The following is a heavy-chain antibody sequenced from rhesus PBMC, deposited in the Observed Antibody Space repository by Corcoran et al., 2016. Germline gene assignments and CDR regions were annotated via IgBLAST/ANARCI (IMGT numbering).Heavy chain of an antibody. CDR1: GFSISTSGMG. V-gene: IGHV2-174*01. CDR3: AGRREELQAFDY. CDR2: IYWDDDK. J-gene: IGHJ4*01. Sequence: QVTLKESGPALVKPTQTLTLTCTFSGFSISTSGMGVGWIRQPPEKDLEWLALIYWDDDKFYNTALKSRLTYSKDNSKNQVVLTMPNLVPVDTATYYCAGRREELQAFDYWGQGVLVTVSS. D-gene: IGHD1-44*02.